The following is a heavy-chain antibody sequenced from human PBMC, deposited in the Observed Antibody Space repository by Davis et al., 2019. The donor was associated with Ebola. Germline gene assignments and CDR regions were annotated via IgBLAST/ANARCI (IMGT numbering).Heavy chain of an antibody. CDR1: GFTFSSYS. Sequence: GESLKISCAASGFTFSSYSMNWVRQAPGKGLEWVSSISSNSGHTYYPDSVKGRFTISRDNAKNSLYLQMNSLRAEDTAVYYCARELAVVYFDYWGQGFLVTVSS. CDR3: ARELAVVYFDY. J-gene: IGHJ4*02. V-gene: IGHV3-21*01. CDR2: ISSNSGHT. D-gene: IGHD6-19*01.